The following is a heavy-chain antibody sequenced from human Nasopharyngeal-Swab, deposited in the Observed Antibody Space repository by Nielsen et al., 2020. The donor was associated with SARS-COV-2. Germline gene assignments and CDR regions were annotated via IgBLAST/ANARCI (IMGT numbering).Heavy chain of an antibody. CDR3: ASLSGSSSAYYYYMDV. V-gene: IGHV3-9*01. CDR1: GFTFDDYA. Sequence: SLKISCAASGFTFDDYAMHWVRQAPGKGLEWVSGISWNSGSIGYADSVKGRFTISRDNAKNSLYLQMNSLRAEDTALYYCASLSGSSSAYYYYMDVRGKGTTVTVSS. D-gene: IGHD6-6*01. CDR2: ISWNSGSI. J-gene: IGHJ6*03.